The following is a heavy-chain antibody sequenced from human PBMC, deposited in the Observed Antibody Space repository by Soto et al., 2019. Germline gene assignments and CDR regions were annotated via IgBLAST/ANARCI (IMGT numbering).Heavy chain of an antibody. D-gene: IGHD6-19*01. J-gene: IGHJ4*02. V-gene: IGHV3-64D*08. CDR3: VKDRQDSSGWYVRTFDY. Sequence: GGSLRLSCSASGFTFSSYAMHWVRQAPGKGLEYVSAISSNGGSTYYADSVKGRFTISRDNSKNTLYLQMSSLRAEDTAVYYCVKDRQDSSGWYVRTFDYWGQGTLVTVSS. CDR2: ISSNGGST. CDR1: GFTFSSYA.